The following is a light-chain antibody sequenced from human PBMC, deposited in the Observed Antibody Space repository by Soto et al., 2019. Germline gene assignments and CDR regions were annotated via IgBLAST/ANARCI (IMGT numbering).Light chain of an antibody. CDR2: GAS. Sequence: TVLTQSPATLSLSPGERATLSCRASQSVSRYYLSWYQQRPGQPPRLLIYGASTRATGIPARFSGSGSGADFTLTITSLQLEDFAVYYCQQALSFGGGTRVVIK. CDR1: QSVSRYY. CDR3: QQALS. V-gene: IGKV3D-7*01. J-gene: IGKJ4*01.